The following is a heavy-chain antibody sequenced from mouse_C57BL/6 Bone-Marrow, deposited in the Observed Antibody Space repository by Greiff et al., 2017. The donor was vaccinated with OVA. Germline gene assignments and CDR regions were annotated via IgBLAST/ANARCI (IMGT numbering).Heavy chain of an antibody. CDR2: IDPSDSYT. Sequence: QVQLQQPGAELVMPGASVKLSCKASGYTFTSYWMHWVKQRPGQGLEWIGEIDPSDSYTNYNQKFKGKSTLTVDKSSSTAYMQLSSLTSEDSAVYYCAREEGYCYGSSWFAYWGQGTLVTVSA. CDR1: GYTFTSYW. D-gene: IGHD1-1*01. J-gene: IGHJ3*01. V-gene: IGHV1-69*01. CDR3: AREEGYCYGSSWFAY.